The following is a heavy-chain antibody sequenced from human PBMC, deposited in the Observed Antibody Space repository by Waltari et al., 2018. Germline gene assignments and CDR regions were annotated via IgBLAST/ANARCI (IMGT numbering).Heavy chain of an antibody. CDR2: IYHSGST. D-gene: IGHD3-16*01. CDR3: ARDAPTRIMGESDY. CDR1: GYSISSGYY. V-gene: IGHV4-38-2*02. J-gene: IGHJ4*02. Sequence: QVQLQESGPGLVKPSETLSLTCTVPGYSISSGYYWGWIRQPPGKGLEWFGCIYHSGSTYYNPSLKSRVTISVDTSKNQCSLKLSSVTAADTAVYYCARDAPTRIMGESDYWGQGTLVTVSS.